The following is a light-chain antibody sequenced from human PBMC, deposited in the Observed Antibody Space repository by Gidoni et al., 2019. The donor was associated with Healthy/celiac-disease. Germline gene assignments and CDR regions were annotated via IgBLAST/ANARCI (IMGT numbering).Light chain of an antibody. CDR1: QNVLYSSNNKNY. CDR2: WAS. Sequence: DIVMTQSPDSLAVSLGERATINCKSSQNVLYSSNNKNYLAWYQQKPGQPPKLLIYWASTRESGVPDRFSGSGSGTDFTLTISSLQAEDVAVYYCQQYFSTPFTFXGXTKVEIK. J-gene: IGKJ4*01. V-gene: IGKV4-1*01. CDR3: QQYFSTPFT.